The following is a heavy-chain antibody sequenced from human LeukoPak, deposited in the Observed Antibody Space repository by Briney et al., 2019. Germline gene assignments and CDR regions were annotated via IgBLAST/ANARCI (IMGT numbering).Heavy chain of an antibody. CDR1: GFTFSSFA. D-gene: IGHD3-3*01. V-gene: IGHV3-23*01. J-gene: IGHJ6*03. Sequence: GGSLRLSCEASGFTFSSFAMSWVRQAPGKGLEWVSAISGSGDNTYYADSVKGQFTVSRDNSRNTLYLQMNSLRAEDTAVYYCARDPPLRFLEWLSNYYYYMDVWGKGTTVTVSS. CDR2: ISGSGDNT. CDR3: ARDPPLRFLEWLSNYYYYMDV.